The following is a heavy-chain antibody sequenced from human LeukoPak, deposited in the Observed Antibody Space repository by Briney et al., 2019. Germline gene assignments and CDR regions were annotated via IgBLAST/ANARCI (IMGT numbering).Heavy chain of an antibody. Sequence: GGSLRLSCAASVFTFSKYGMHWVGQAPGKGLGWVAFIRYDGGKKNYADSVKGRFTISRDNSKNTLYLKMNSPRDEDTRVYSCAKDPGGEVFPDYWGQGTLVTVSS. J-gene: IGHJ4*02. CDR1: VFTFSKYG. CDR2: IRYDGGKK. V-gene: IGHV3-30*02. CDR3: AKDPGGEVFPDY. D-gene: IGHD3-10*01.